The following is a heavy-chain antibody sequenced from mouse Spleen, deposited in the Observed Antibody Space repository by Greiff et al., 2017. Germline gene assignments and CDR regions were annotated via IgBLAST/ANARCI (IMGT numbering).Heavy chain of an antibody. CDR3: ARTYYSNDGGGY. CDR2: IDPSDSYT. J-gene: IGHJ2*01. D-gene: IGHD2-5*01. CDR1: GYTFTSYW. V-gene: IGHV1-69*01. Sequence: QVQLKQPGAELVMPGASVKLSCKASGYTFTSYWMHWVKQRPGQGLEWIGEIDPSDSYTNYNQKFKGKATLTVDKSSSTAYMQLSSLTSEDSAVYYCARTYYSNDGGGYWGQGTTLTVSS.